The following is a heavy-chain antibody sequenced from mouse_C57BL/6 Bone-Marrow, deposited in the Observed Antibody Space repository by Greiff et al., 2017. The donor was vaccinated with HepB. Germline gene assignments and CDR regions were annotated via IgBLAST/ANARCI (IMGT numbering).Heavy chain of an antibody. V-gene: IGHV1-59*01. J-gene: IGHJ2*01. CDR3: ARSPYYYGSSYPFFYDFDY. CDR1: GYTFTSYW. Sequence: QVQLQQPGAELVRPGTSVKLSCKASGYTFTSYWMHWVKQRPGQGLEWIGVIDPSDSYTNYNQKFKGNATLTVDTSSSTAYMQLSSLTSEDSAVYNCARSPYYYGSSYPFFYDFDYGGQGTTLTVAS. D-gene: IGHD1-1*01. CDR2: IDPSDSYT.